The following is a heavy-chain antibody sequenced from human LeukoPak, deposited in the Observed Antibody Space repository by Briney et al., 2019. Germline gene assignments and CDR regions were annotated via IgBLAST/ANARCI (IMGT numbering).Heavy chain of an antibody. Sequence: SETLSLTCTVSGGSISISSYYWGWIRQPPGKGLEWIGSVYYSGTTSKKPSLKSRVTISVDMSKNHFSLRLSSVTAADTAVYYCARGTLYSGWSYYFDCWGQGTLVRVSS. J-gene: IGHJ4*02. V-gene: IGHV4-39*07. CDR3: ARGTLYSGWSYYFDC. D-gene: IGHD6-19*01. CDR2: VYYSGTT. CDR1: GGSISISSYY.